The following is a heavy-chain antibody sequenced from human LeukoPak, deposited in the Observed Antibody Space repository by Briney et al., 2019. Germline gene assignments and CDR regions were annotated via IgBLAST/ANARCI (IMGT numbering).Heavy chain of an antibody. V-gene: IGHV1-2*02. CDR1: GYTFIGYY. CDR2: INPNSGGT. CDR3: ARVNYDILTGYPLDYYYMDV. D-gene: IGHD3-9*01. Sequence: ASVKVSCKASGYTFIGYYMHWVRQAPGQGLEWMGWINPNSGGTNYAQKFQGRVTMTRDTSISTAYMELSRLRSDDTAVYYCARVNYDILTGYPLDYYYMDVWGKGTTVTVSS. J-gene: IGHJ6*03.